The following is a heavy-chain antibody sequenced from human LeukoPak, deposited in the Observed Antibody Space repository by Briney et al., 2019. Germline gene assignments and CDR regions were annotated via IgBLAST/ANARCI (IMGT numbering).Heavy chain of an antibody. CDR2: IIPIFGTA. D-gene: IGHD4-17*01. Sequence: GASVKVSCKASGGTFSSYAMSWVRQAPGRGLEWMGRIIPIFGTANYAQKFQGRVTITTDESTSTAYMELSSLRSEDTAVYYCARGRRFLYGDYRKGFDYWGQGTLVTVSS. J-gene: IGHJ4*02. CDR1: GGTFSSYA. CDR3: ARGRRFLYGDYRKGFDY. V-gene: IGHV1-69*05.